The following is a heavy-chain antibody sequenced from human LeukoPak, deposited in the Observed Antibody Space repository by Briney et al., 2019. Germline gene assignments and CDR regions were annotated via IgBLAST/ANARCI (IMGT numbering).Heavy chain of an antibody. Sequence: GGSLRLSCAASGFTFSSYWMSWVRQAPGKGLEWVAVIWSDGSNKYYGDSVKGRFTISRDNSKNTLYLQMNSLRAEDTGVYYCARGERGDYAAFDYWGQGSLVTVSS. J-gene: IGHJ4*02. CDR2: IWSDGSNK. D-gene: IGHD4-17*01. CDR1: GFTFSSYW. V-gene: IGHV3-33*08. CDR3: ARGERGDYAAFDY.